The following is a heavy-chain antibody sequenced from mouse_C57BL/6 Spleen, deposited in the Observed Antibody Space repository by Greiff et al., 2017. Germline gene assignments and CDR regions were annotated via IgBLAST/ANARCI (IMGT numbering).Heavy chain of an antibody. J-gene: IGHJ4*01. D-gene: IGHD1-1*01. V-gene: IGHV14-1*01. CDR3: TTYDYGSSPYAMDY. CDR2: IDPEDGDT. Sequence: EVKLVESGAELVRPGASVKLSCTASGFNIKDYYMHWVKQRPEQGLEWIGRIDPEDGDTEYAPKFQGKATMTADPSSNTAYLQLSSLTSEDTAVYYCTTYDYGSSPYAMDYWGQGTSVTVSS. CDR1: GFNIKDYY.